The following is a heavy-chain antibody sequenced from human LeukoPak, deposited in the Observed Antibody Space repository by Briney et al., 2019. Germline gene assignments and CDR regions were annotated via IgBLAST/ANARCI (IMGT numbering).Heavy chain of an antibody. CDR1: EYIFTIYH. V-gene: IGHV1-2*02. J-gene: IGHJ5*02. CDR2: INPDSGVT. CDR3: ALVTSGNWWFDP. D-gene: IGHD2-21*02. Sequence: ASVMVSCKTSEYIFTIYHIHWVRQAPGQGLEWMAWINPDSGVTKHAQDLQGRVTVARDTSLTTTYMELSTLTSDDTAVYYCALVTSGNWWFDPWGQGTLVTVSS.